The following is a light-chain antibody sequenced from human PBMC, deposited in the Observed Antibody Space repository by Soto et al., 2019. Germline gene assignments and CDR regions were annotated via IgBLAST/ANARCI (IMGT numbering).Light chain of an antibody. J-gene: IGKJ1*01. CDR3: QQYNSYPWT. V-gene: IGKV1-5*03. CDR1: QSISSW. CDR2: KAS. Sequence: IQMTQSPSSLSASEGDRVTITCRASQSISSWLAWYQQKPGKAPKLLIYKASSLESGVPSRFSGSGSGTEFTLTISSLQPDDFATYYCQQYNSYPWTFGQRTKVDI.